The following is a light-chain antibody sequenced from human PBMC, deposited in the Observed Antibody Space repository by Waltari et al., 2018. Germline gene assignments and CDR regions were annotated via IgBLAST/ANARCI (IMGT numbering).Light chain of an antibody. CDR3: NSYPGSSSWV. Sequence: SALTQPASVSGSPGQSITISCTGTASDVAFYNYVSWYQQHPGKAPKVIIYDVSERPSGVSNRFSGSKSGNTAYLTISGLPAEDEADYYCNSYPGSSSWV. J-gene: IGLJ3*02. V-gene: IGLV2-14*03. CDR2: DVS. CDR1: ASDVAFYNY.